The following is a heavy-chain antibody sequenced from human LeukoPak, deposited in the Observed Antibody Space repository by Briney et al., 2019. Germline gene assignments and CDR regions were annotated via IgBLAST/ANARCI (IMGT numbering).Heavy chain of an antibody. J-gene: IGHJ4*02. CDR2: ISSSSSTI. CDR3: AKDGHYDFWSGTFDY. Sequence: GGSLRLSCAASGFTFSSYSMNWVRRAPGKGLEWVSYISSSSSTIYYADSVKGRFTISRDNAKNSLYLQMNSLRAEDMALYYCAKDGHYDFWSGTFDYWGQGTLVTVSS. CDR1: GFTFSSYS. V-gene: IGHV3-48*04. D-gene: IGHD3-3*01.